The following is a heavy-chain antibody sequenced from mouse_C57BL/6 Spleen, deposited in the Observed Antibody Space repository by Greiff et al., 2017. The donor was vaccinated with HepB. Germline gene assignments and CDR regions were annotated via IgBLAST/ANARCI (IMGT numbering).Heavy chain of an antibody. V-gene: IGHV5-16*01. CDR3: AREGYGSSYGFAY. J-gene: IGHJ3*01. D-gene: IGHD1-1*01. CDR1: GFTFSDYY. CDR2: INYDGSST. Sequence: EVQVVESEGGLVQPGSSMKLSCTASGFTFSDYYMAWVRQVPEKGLEWVANINYDGSSTYYLDSLKSRFIISRDNAKNILYLQMSSLKSEDTATYYCAREGYGSSYGFAYWGQGTLVTVSA.